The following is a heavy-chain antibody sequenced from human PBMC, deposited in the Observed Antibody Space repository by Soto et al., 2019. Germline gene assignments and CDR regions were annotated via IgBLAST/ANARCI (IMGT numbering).Heavy chain of an antibody. J-gene: IGHJ6*02. V-gene: IGHV5-51*01. Sequence: GESLKISCKGSGYSFTTYWIGWVRQIPWKGLEGMVIIYPGDSDTRYSPSFQGQVTISADKSINTTYLQWSSLKASDTAIYYCARQAAAGKYYYAMDVWGQGTTVTVSS. CDR3: ARQAAAGKYYYAMDV. CDR1: GYSFTTYW. D-gene: IGHD6-13*01. CDR2: IYPGDSDT.